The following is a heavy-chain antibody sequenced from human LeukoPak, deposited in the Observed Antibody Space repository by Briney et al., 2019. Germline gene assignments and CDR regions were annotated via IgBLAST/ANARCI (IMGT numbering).Heavy chain of an antibody. Sequence: GGSLRLSCAASGFTFSSYGMHWVRQAPGKGLEWVAVISYDGSNKYYADSVKGRFTISRDNSKNTLHLQMNSLRAEDTAVYYCARDMRLSSGYALIYYYGMDVWGQGTTVTVSS. CDR2: ISYDGSNK. CDR1: GFTFSSYG. D-gene: IGHD3-3*01. CDR3: ARDMRLSSGYALIYYYGMDV. V-gene: IGHV3-30*03. J-gene: IGHJ6*02.